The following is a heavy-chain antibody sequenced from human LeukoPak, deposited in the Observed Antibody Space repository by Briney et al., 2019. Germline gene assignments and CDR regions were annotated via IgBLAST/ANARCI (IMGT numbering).Heavy chain of an antibody. CDR2: IKQDGSEK. CDR3: ARDVGGIDY. CDR1: GFIFSSYW. J-gene: IGHJ4*02. V-gene: IGHV3-7*01. Sequence: GGSLRLSCAASGFIFSSYWMSWVRQAPGKGLEWVANIKQDGSEKYYVDSVKGRFTISRDNAKNSLYLQMNSLRAEDTAVYYCARDVGGIDYWGQGTLVTVSS.